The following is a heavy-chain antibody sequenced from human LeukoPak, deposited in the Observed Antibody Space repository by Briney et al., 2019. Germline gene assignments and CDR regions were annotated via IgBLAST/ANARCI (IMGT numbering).Heavy chain of an antibody. J-gene: IGHJ4*02. D-gene: IGHD5-12*01. Sequence: SETLSLTCTVSGGSISSYYWSWIRQPPGKGLEWIEYIYYSGSTNYNPSLKSRVTISVDTSKNQFSLKLSSVTAADTAVYYCARQLRRDGYIGYWGQGTLVTVSS. CDR2: IYYSGST. CDR3: ARQLRRDGYIGY. CDR1: GGSISSYY. V-gene: IGHV4-59*01.